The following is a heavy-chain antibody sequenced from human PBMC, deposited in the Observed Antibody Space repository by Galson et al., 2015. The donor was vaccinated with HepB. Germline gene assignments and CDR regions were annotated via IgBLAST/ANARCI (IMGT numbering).Heavy chain of an antibody. J-gene: IGHJ6*02. V-gene: IGHV1-69*13. CDR3: ARRIANCGSGFPYYYYYGMDV. CDR2: IIPIFGTA. D-gene: IGHD3-10*01. Sequence: SVKVSCKASGGTFSSYAISWVRQAPGQGLEWMGGIIPIFGTANYAQKFQGRVTITADESTSTAYMELSSLRSEDTAVYYCARRIANCGSGFPYYYYYGMDVWGQGTTVTVSS. CDR1: GGTFSSYA.